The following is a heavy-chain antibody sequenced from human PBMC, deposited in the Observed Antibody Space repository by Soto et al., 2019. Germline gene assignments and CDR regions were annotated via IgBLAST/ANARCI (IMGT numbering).Heavy chain of an antibody. J-gene: IGHJ5*02. D-gene: IGHD5-18*01. Sequence: QVQLVQSGAEVKKPGASVKVSCKASGYTFTNNDVSWVRQATGQGLEWMGWINPGSGDTGYAQKFQGRVTMTRDISIATAYMELNSLTSEDTAIYYCARMESFGSLNWFDPWGQGTLVTVSS. CDR1: GYTFTNND. V-gene: IGHV1-8*02. CDR2: INPGSGDT. CDR3: ARMESFGSLNWFDP.